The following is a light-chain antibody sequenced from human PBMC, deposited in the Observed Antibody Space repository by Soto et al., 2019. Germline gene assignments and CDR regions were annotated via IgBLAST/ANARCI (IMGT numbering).Light chain of an antibody. CDR2: DVS. CDR1: QSISYR. J-gene: IGKJ1*01. Sequence: DIQMTQSPSTLSASVGDRVTITCRASQSISYRLAWYQQKAGKAPKVLIYDVSSLESGVPSRFSGSGSGTEFTLTISSLQPDDSATYYCQQYNSYSWTLGQGTKVDIK. CDR3: QQYNSYSWT. V-gene: IGKV1-5*01.